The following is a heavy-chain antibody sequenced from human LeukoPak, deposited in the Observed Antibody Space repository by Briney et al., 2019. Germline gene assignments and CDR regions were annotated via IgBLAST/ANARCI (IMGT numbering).Heavy chain of an antibody. CDR1: GYTFTTYA. CDR3: ARASFASRYYDFWSGYLSYFDY. V-gene: IGHV1-18*01. Sequence: GASVKVSCKASGYTFTTYAISWVRQAPGQGLEWMGWISAYNGNTNYAQKLRGRVTMTTDTSTSTAYMELRSLRSDDTAVYYCARASFASRYYDFWSGYLSYFDYWGQGTLVTVSS. CDR2: ISAYNGNT. J-gene: IGHJ4*02. D-gene: IGHD3-3*01.